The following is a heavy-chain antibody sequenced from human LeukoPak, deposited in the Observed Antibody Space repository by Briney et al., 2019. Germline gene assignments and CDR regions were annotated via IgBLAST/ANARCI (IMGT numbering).Heavy chain of an antibody. D-gene: IGHD6-19*01. V-gene: IGHV3-48*03. Sequence: GGSLRLSCAASGFTFSSYEMDWVRQAPGKGLEWVSYISSSGSTIYYADSVKGRFTISRDNAKNSLYLQMNSLRAEDTAVYYCARDGSGWYHYFDYWGQGTLVTVSS. CDR2: ISSSGSTI. CDR3: ARDGSGWYHYFDY. J-gene: IGHJ4*02. CDR1: GFTFSSYE.